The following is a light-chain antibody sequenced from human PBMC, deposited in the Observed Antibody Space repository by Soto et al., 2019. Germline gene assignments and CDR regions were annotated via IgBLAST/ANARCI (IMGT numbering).Light chain of an antibody. CDR3: SSYTSSNTWL. Sequence: QSALTQPPSVSGSPGQSITISCTGTSSDVGAYNYVSWYQQHPGKAPKLMIYEVSNRPSGVSNRFSGSKSANTASLTISGLQAEDEADYYCSSYTSSNTWLFGGGTKLTVL. J-gene: IGLJ3*02. CDR1: SSDVGAYNY. CDR2: EVS. V-gene: IGLV2-14*03.